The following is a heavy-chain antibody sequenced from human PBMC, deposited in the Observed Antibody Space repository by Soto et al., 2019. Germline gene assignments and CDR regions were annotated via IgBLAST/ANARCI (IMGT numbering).Heavy chain of an antibody. CDR3: ASEYYFDSSGYDYGMDV. CDR2: INAGNGNT. Sequence: QVQLVQSGAEVKKPGASVKVSCKASGYTFTSYTIHWVRQAPGQSLEWMGWINAGNGNTKYSQKFQGRVTITRDTSESTAYKELSILRSEATAVYYLASEYYFDSSGYDYGMDVWGQGTTVTVSS. V-gene: IGHV1-3*01. D-gene: IGHD3-22*01. CDR1: GYTFTSYT. J-gene: IGHJ6*02.